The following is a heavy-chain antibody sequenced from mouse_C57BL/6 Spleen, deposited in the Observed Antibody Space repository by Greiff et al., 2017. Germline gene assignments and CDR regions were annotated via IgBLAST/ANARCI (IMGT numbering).Heavy chain of an antibody. CDR2: INPSNGGT. J-gene: IGHJ3*01. CDR1: GYTFTSYW. Sequence: VKLQQSGTELVKPGASVKLSCKASGYTFTSYWMHWVKQRPGQGLEWIGNINPSNGGTNYNEKFKSKATLTVDKSSSTAYMQLSSLTSEDSAVYYCARRRSNYENWFAYWGQGTLVTVSA. CDR3: ARRRSNYENWFAY. V-gene: IGHV1-53*01. D-gene: IGHD2-5*01.